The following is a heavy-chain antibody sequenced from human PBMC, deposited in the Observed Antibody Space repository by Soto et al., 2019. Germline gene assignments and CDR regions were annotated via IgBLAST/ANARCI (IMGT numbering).Heavy chain of an antibody. CDR1: GFTFNTFV. CDR2: ISFDGSDK. CDR3: ARGAGLHKYYFDY. V-gene: IGHV3-30*09. J-gene: IGHJ4*02. Sequence: QVQLVEAGGGVVQPGRSRRLSCAASGFTFNTFVMHWVRQAPGKGLEWVAVISFDGSDKYYAASVKGRFAISRDNSKSTLYLQMNSLRPEDTAIYYCARGAGLHKYYFDYWGQGTLVTVSS.